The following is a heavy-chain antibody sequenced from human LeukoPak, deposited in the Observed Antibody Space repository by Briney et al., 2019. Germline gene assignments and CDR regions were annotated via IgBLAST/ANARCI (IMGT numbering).Heavy chain of an antibody. CDR2: ISAYNGNT. CDR1: GYTFTSYG. Sequence: ASVTVSFKASGYTFTSYGISWVRQAPGQGLEWMGWISAYNGNTNYAQKLQGRVTMTTDTSTSTAYMELRSLRSDDTAVYYCAREGVIVEMATSPDYWGQGTLVTVSS. D-gene: IGHD5-24*01. V-gene: IGHV1-18*01. J-gene: IGHJ4*02. CDR3: AREGVIVEMATSPDY.